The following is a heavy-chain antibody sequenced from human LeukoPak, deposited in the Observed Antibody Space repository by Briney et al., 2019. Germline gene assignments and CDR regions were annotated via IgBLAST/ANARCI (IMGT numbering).Heavy chain of an antibody. V-gene: IGHV3-74*01. CDR2: ISSDGSST. CDR3: ARGGPYRASDY. J-gene: IGHJ4*02. Sequence: GGSLRLSCAASGFTFSSYLMHWVRQAPGKGLVWVSRISSDGSSTSYADSVKGRFTISRDNAENTLHLQMNSLRAEDTAVYYCARGGPYRASDYWGQGTLVTVSS. CDR1: GFTFSSYL.